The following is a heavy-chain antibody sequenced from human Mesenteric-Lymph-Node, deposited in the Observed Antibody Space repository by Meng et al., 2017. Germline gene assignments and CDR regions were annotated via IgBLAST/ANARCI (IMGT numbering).Heavy chain of an antibody. CDR3: ARGWGSDSFDY. CDR2: ISQSGST. D-gene: IGHD3-10*01. V-gene: IGHV4-34*01. CDR1: GGSFSDDY. J-gene: IGHJ4*02. Sequence: QVNLQQWGAGLLKPSETLSLTCAVYGGSFSDDYWSWIRQPPGKGLEWIGEISQSGSTNYAPSLKSRVTISVDKSKNQFSLKLSSVTAADTAVYYCARGWGSDSFDYWGQGTLVTVSS.